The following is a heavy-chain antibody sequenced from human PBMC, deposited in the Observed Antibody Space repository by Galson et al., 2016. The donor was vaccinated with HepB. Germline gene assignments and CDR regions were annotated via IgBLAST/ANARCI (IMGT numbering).Heavy chain of an antibody. J-gene: IGHJ4*02. CDR3: ARVGIGSSWYFDY. CDR2: ISSSGDTT. CDR1: GFTFSNYA. Sequence: SLRLSCAASGFTFSNYAMSWVRQTPGKGLEWVSVISSSGDTTYYADSVKGRFTISRDNSKHTLYLQMNSLRAEDTAVYYCARVGIGSSWYFDYWGQGTLVTVSS. V-gene: IGHV3-23*01. D-gene: IGHD6-13*01.